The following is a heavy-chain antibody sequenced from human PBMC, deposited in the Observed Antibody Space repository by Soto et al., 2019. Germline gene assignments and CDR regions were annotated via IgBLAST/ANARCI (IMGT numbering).Heavy chain of an antibody. CDR3: AKYPGYCSGGSCYLPISDHDAFDI. D-gene: IGHD2-15*01. CDR2: ISYDGSNK. Sequence: GGSLRLSCAASGFTFSSYGMHWVRQAPGKGLEWVAVISYDGSNKYYADSVKGRFTISRDNSKNTLYLQMNSLRAEDTAVYYCAKYPGYCSGGSCYLPISDHDAFDIWGQGTMVTVSS. J-gene: IGHJ3*02. V-gene: IGHV3-30*18. CDR1: GFTFSSYG.